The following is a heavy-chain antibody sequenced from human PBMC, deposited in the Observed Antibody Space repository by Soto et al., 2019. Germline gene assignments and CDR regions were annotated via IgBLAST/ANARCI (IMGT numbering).Heavy chain of an antibody. CDR1: GFIVSSYG. V-gene: IGHV3-33*01. Sequence: PGGSLRLSCAASGFIVSSYGMHWVRQAPGKGLEWVAVIWYDGSNKYSADSVKGRFTISRDNSKNTLYLQMNSLRADDTAVYYCARDFRDYYDSSGYSWFDPWGQGT. CDR3: ARDFRDYYDSSGYSWFDP. D-gene: IGHD3-22*01. CDR2: IWYDGSNK. J-gene: IGHJ5*02.